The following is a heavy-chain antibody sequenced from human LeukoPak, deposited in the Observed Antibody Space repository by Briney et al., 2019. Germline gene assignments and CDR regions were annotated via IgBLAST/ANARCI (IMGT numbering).Heavy chain of an antibody. Sequence: PGGSPRLSYAASGFTFSSYAMSWVRQAPGKGLEWVSAISGSGGSTYYADSVKGRFTISRDNSKNTLYLQMNSLRAEDTAVYYCAEDESAIAAAGVDYWGQGTLVTVSS. D-gene: IGHD6-13*01. CDR1: GFTFSSYA. CDR2: ISGSGGST. V-gene: IGHV3-23*01. CDR3: AEDESAIAAAGVDY. J-gene: IGHJ4*02.